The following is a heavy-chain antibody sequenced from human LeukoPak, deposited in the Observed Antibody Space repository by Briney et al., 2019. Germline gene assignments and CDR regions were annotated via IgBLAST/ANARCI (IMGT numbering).Heavy chain of an antibody. V-gene: IGHV2-5*01. J-gene: IGHJ5*02. Sequence: ESGPTLVKPTQPLTLTCSFSGFSLSTSGVGVGWIRQPPGKALEWLALIYWNDDKRYSPSLKSRLTITKDTSKNQVVLTMTNMDPVDTATYYCAHRGPTMVRGVHLFAWCDPWGQGTLVTVSS. CDR2: IYWNDDK. D-gene: IGHD3-10*01. CDR1: GFSLSTSGVG. CDR3: AHRGPTMVRGVHLFAWCDP.